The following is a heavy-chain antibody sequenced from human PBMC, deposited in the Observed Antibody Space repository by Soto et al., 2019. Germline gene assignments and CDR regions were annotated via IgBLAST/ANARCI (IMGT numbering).Heavy chain of an antibody. D-gene: IGHD3-16*01. CDR3: ARGYWVEGYGAGTYFDY. V-gene: IGHV3-66*01. CDR1: GLTVSSNY. Sequence: EVQLVESGGGLVQPGGSLRLSCAASGLTVSSNYMSWVRQAPGKGLEWVSVIYSGTTTHYADSVKGRFTISRDSSKNTLYLKMNSLRAEDTAVYYCARGYWVEGYGAGTYFDYWGQGTLVTVSS. CDR2: IYSGTTT. J-gene: IGHJ4*02.